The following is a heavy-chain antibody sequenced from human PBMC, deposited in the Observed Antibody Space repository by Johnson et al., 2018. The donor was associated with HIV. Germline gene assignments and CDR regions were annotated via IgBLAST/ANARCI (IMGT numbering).Heavy chain of an antibody. D-gene: IGHD2-15*01. V-gene: IGHV3-7*01. Sequence: VQLVESGGGLVQPGRSLRLSCAASGFAVCSNYMSWVRQAPGKGLEWVANIKQDGSEKYYVDSVKGRFTISRDNSKNTLYLQMNSLRAEDTAVYYCARDNRYCSGGSCYSPEAFDIWGQGTMVTVSS. J-gene: IGHJ3*02. CDR1: GFAVCSNY. CDR2: IKQDGSEK. CDR3: ARDNRYCSGGSCYSPEAFDI.